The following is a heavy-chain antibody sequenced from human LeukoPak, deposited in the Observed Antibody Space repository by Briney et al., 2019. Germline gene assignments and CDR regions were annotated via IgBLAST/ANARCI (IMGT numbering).Heavy chain of an antibody. CDR1: GYTFTTYG. CDR3: ARDLIRFLEWSPNWFDP. J-gene: IGHJ5*02. CDR2: ISPYNGNT. Sequence: ASVKVSCKASGYTFTTYGISWVRQAPGQGLEWMGWISPYNGNTNYAQKLQGRVTMTTDTSTSTAYMELRSLRSDDTAVYYCARDLIRFLEWSPNWFDPWGQGTLVTVSS. V-gene: IGHV1-18*01. D-gene: IGHD3-3*01.